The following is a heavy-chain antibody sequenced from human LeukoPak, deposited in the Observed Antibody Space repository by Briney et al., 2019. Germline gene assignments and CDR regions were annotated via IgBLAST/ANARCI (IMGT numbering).Heavy chain of an antibody. V-gene: IGHV4-59*01. CDR3: ARSRGYSYGYDY. Sequence: SETLSLTCTVSGGSISSYYWSWIRQPPGKGLEWIGYIHYSGSTNYNPSLKRRVTISVDTSKNQFSLKLSSVTAADAAVYYCARSRGYSYGYDYWGQGTLVTVSS. CDR1: GGSISSYY. CDR2: IHYSGST. J-gene: IGHJ4*02. D-gene: IGHD5-18*01.